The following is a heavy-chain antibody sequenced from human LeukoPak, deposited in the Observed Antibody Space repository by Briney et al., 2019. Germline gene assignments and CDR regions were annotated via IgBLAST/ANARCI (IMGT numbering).Heavy chain of an antibody. D-gene: IGHD3-9*01. CDR1: GGSISSSSYY. J-gene: IGHJ4*02. CDR3: ARHITDYDILTGYADY. V-gene: IGHV4-39*01. CDR2: IYYSGST. Sequence: SETLSLTCTVSGGSISSSSYYWGWIRQPPGKGLEWIGSIYYSGSTYYNPSLKSRVTISVDTSKNQFSLKLSSVTAADTAVYYCARHITDYDILTGYADYWGQGTLVTVSS.